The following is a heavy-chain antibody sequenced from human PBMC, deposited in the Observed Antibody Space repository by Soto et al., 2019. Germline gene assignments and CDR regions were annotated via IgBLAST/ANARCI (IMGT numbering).Heavy chain of an antibody. Sequence: GGSLRLSCGASGFTFSKYGMQWVRQAPGKGLEWVAVISYDGYLKYYVDSVKGRFTVARDNTKNTLFLEMNSLRVEDTAVYFCAKDFKVSGSHYGTLNYYYGMDVWGQGTTVTVSS. CDR1: GFTFSKYG. CDR2: ISYDGYLK. CDR3: AKDFKVSGSHYGTLNYYYGMDV. V-gene: IGHV3-30*18. J-gene: IGHJ6*02. D-gene: IGHD3-10*01.